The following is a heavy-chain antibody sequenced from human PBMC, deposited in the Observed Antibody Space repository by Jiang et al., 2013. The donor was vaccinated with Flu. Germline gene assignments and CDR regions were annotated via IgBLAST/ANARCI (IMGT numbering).Heavy chain of an antibody. CDR3: ARDGGYGYSGPGLFDY. V-gene: IGHV6-1*01. CDR2: TYYRSKWYN. J-gene: IGHJ4*02. Sequence: GRTYYRSKWYNDYAVSVKSRITINPDTSKNQFSLQLNSVTPEDTAVYYCARDGGYGYSGPGLFDYWGQGTLVTVSS. D-gene: IGHD5-12*01.